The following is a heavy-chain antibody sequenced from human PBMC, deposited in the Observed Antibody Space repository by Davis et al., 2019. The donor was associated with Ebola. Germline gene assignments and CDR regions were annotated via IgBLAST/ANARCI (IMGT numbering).Heavy chain of an antibody. CDR3: EKGMSRSDYYAMDV. Sequence: AASVKVSCKASGYTFTSYGISWVRQAPGPGLEWMGWMNSNSGNTGYAQKFQGRVTMTRNTSISTAYMELSSLRSEDTAVYYCEKGMSRSDYYAMDVWGQGTTVTVSS. CDR1: GYTFTSYG. D-gene: IGHD3-16*01. V-gene: IGHV1-8*02. J-gene: IGHJ6*02. CDR2: MNSNSGNT.